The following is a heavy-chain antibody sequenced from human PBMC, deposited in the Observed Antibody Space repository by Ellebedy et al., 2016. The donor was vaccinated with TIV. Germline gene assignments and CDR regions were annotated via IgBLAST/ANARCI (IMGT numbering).Heavy chain of an antibody. J-gene: IGHJ3*02. Sequence: SETLSLTXTVSGGSISSGDYYWGWIRQPPGKGLEWIGSIYHSGSTYYNPSLKSRVTISVDTSKNQFSLKLSSVTAADTAVYYCARADLPRGAFDIWGQGTMVTVSS. CDR1: GGSISSGDYY. CDR2: IYHSGST. D-gene: IGHD3-10*01. CDR3: ARADLPRGAFDI. V-gene: IGHV4-39*07.